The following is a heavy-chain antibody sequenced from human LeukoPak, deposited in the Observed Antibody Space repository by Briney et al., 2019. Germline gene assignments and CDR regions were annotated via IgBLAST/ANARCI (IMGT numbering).Heavy chain of an antibody. D-gene: IGHD3-10*01. CDR3: ARDLSYCGMYYFDY. J-gene: IGHJ4*02. CDR2: VIPISGTA. CDR1: GAAFSSYA. Sequence: SVKVCCKASGAAFSSYAIRWVRLAPGQGLGWMGGVIPISGTANYEQKFQGRVTITADESTSTAYMDLNSLRSEDTGVYYCARDLSYCGMYYFDYWGQGTLVTVSS. V-gene: IGHV1-69*13.